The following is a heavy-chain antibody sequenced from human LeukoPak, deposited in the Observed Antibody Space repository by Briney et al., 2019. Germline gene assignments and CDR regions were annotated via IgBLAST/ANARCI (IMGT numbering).Heavy chain of an antibody. CDR2: INPKNGDT. Sequence: GASVKVSCKASGYTFTGYYIDWVRQAPGQGLEWMGRINPKNGDTDIAQKFQGGVTMTMDTSINTAYMELSRLTSDDTATYYCARVPGENRAFDLWGQGTMVTVSS. CDR1: GYTFTGYY. V-gene: IGHV1-2*06. D-gene: IGHD7-27*01. CDR3: ARVPGENRAFDL. J-gene: IGHJ3*01.